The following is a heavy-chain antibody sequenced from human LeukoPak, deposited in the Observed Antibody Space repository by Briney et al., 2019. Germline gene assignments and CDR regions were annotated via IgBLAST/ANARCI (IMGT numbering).Heavy chain of an antibody. CDR1: GGSISTDY. V-gene: IGHV4-4*07. D-gene: IGHD2/OR15-2a*01. CDR2: IYPSGTT. J-gene: IGHJ4*02. CDR3: ARSGGPTFYDY. Sequence: MTSETLSLTCTVSGGSISTDYWSWIRQPAGKGLEWIGHIYPSGTTTYNPSLKSRVTMSMDTSRTQFSLRLSSVTAADAAVYYCARSGGPTFYDYWGQGTLVTVSS.